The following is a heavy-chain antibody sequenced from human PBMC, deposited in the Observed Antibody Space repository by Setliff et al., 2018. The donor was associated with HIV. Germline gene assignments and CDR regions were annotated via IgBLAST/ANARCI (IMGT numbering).Heavy chain of an antibody. J-gene: IGHJ3*01. CDR3: ARPSVDSSGGDAFDL. D-gene: IGHD3-22*01. CDR2: ISNSITYT. CDR1: GFTFSDYY. Sequence: GGSLRLSCAASGFTFSDYYMSWIRQAPGKGLEWVSYISNSITYTNYADSVKGRFTISRDNAQNSLHLQLNSLRAEDTAVYYCARPSVDSSGGDAFDLWGQGAMVPVSS. V-gene: IGHV3-11*03.